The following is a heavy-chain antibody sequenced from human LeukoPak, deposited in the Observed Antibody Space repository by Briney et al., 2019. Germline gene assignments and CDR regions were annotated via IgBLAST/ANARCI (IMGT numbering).Heavy chain of an antibody. V-gene: IGHV4-34*01. D-gene: IGHD2-15*01. CDR3: ARGRTGYCSGGSCYLSIYYYYYMDV. CDR2: INHSGST. CDR1: GGSFSGYY. Sequence: SETLSLTCAVYGGSFSGYYWSWIRQPPGKGLEWIGEINHSGSTNYSPSLKSRVTISVDTSKNQFSLKLSSVTAADTAVYYCARGRTGYCSGGSCYLSIYYYYYMDVWGKGTTVTVSS. J-gene: IGHJ6*03.